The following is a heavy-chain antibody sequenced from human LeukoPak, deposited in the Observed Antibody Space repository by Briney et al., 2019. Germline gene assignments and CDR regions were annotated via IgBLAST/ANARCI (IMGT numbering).Heavy chain of an antibody. Sequence: ASVKVSCKASGGTFSSYAISWVRQAPGQGLEWMGRIIPILGIANYAQKFQGRVTITADKSTSTAYMELSSLRSEDTAVYYCARDLYYDSSGYPDAFDIWGQGTTVTVSS. D-gene: IGHD3-22*01. CDR2: IIPILGIA. CDR3: ARDLYYDSSGYPDAFDI. V-gene: IGHV1-69*04. CDR1: GGTFSSYA. J-gene: IGHJ3*02.